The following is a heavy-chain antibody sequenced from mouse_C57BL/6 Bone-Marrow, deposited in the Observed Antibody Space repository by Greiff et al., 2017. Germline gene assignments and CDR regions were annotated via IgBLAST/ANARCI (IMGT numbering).Heavy chain of an antibody. V-gene: IGHV1-54*01. CDR3: ARGRYWYFDV. J-gene: IGHJ1*03. CDR1: GYAFTNYL. CDR2: INPGSGGT. Sequence: QVQLQQSGAELVRPGTSVKVSCKASGYAFTNYLIEWVKQRPGQGLEWIGVINPGSGGTNYNEKFKGTATLTADKSSSTAYMQLSSLTSEDSAVYFCARGRYWYFDVGGTGTTVTVSS.